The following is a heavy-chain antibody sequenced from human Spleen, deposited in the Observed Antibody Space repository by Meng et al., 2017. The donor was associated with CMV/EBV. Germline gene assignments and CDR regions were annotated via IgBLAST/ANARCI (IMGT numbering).Heavy chain of an antibody. J-gene: IGHJ4*02. CDR3: AGSRPGGGACDY. V-gene: IGHV4-4*07. CDR1: GPSYKTVT. Sequence: HLLESGPGLSMPWEPLSLTCIVSGPSYKTVTWHWVRQPAGQGLEWIGLIQVIGHTVYNPSLKSRVTVSLDVSKSQFSLTLNSVTAADTATYYCAGSRPGGGACDYWGQGILVTVSS. CDR2: IQVIGHT. D-gene: IGHD3-16*01.